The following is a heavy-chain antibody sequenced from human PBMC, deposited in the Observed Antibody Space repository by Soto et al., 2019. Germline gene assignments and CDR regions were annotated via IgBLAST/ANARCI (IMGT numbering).Heavy chain of an antibody. V-gene: IGHV4-30-4*01. CDR1: GGSISSGDYY. J-gene: IGHJ2*01. Sequence: QVQLQESGPGLVKPSQTLSLTCTVSGGSISSGDYYWTWIRQPPGKGLEWIGYIYYSGSTYYNPSLKSRVTISVDTSKNQFSLRLSSVTAADTAVYYCARGLAAADDWYFDLWGRGTLVTVSS. D-gene: IGHD6-13*01. CDR3: ARGLAAADDWYFDL. CDR2: IYYSGST.